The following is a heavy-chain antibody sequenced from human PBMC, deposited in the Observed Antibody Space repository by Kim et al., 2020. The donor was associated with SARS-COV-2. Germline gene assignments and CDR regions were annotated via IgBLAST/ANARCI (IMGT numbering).Heavy chain of an antibody. V-gene: IGHV3-9*01. CDR1: GFTFGGCA. Sequence: GGSLRLSCAASGFTFGGCAMHWVRQVPGKGLEWVSGLRRDGGDIGYADSVKGRFTISRHNAKNYMYLQMNSLRAEDTAFSYCAKDLVSSSFRDFHYWG. J-gene: IGHJ1*01. CDR2: LRRDGGDI. CDR3: AKDLVSSSFRDFHY. D-gene: IGHD6-6*01.